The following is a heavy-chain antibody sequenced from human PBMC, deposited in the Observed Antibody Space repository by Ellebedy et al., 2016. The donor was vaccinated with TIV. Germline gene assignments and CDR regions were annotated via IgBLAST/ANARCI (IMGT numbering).Heavy chain of an antibody. CDR1: GYSISSGNY. D-gene: IGHD3-22*01. J-gene: IGHJ4*02. CDR2: IYHSGSI. V-gene: IGHV4-38-2*02. Sequence: MPSETLSLTCSVSGYSISSGNYWGWIRQPPGKGLEWIGSIYHSGSIYYNPSLKSRVTISVDTSKNQFSLRLSSVTAADTAVYYCASGMIDSLDYWGQGTLVTVSS. CDR3: ASGMIDSLDY.